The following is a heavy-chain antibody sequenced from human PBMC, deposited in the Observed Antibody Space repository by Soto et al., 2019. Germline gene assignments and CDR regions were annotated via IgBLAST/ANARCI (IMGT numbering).Heavy chain of an antibody. J-gene: IGHJ6*03. D-gene: IGHD2-2*01. CDR3: AKKPRLYCSSTTCYSFPYYYMDV. V-gene: IGHV3-23*01. CDR1: GFTFSSYA. CDR2: ISGSGGDT. Sequence: GGSLRLSCAASGFTFSSYAMSWVRQAPGKGLEWVSAISGSGGDTYYADSVKGRFTISRDNSKNTLYLQMNSLRAEDTAVYYCAKKPRLYCSSTTCYSFPYYYMDVWGKGTAVTVSS.